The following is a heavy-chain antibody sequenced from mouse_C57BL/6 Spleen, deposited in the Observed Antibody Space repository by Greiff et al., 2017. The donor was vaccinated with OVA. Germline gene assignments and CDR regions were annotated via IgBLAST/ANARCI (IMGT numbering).Heavy chain of an antibody. CDR1: GYAFTNYL. Sequence: VQLQESGAELVRPGTSVKVSCKASGYAFTNYLIEWVKQRPGQGLEWIGVINPGSGGTNYNGKFKGKATLTADKSSSTAYMQLSSLTSEDSAVYFCARSYDYDLAWFAYWGQGTLVTVSA. V-gene: IGHV1-54*01. D-gene: IGHD2-4*01. CDR2: INPGSGGT. CDR3: ARSYDYDLAWFAY. J-gene: IGHJ3*01.